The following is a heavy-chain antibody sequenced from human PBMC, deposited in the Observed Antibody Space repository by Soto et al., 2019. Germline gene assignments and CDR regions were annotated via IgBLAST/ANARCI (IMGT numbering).Heavy chain of an antibody. Sequence: EVQLVDSGGDLIQPGGSLRLSCGASGFTVSGNSLSWVRQAPGKGLEWVSYIYIDGSTYYADSVRGRFTLTRDNSKYTLYLQMNNLRGEDTAVYYCAGDGGSGTAVAGIQYSGMDVWGQGTTVTVSS. V-gene: IGHV3-53*01. CDR1: GFTVSGNS. CDR3: AGDGGSGTAVAGIQYSGMDV. D-gene: IGHD6-19*01. CDR2: IYIDGST. J-gene: IGHJ6*02.